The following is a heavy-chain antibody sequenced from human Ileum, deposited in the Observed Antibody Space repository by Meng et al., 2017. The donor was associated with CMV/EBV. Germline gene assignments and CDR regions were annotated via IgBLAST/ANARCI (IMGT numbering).Heavy chain of an antibody. Sequence: QVQLQGSGPGPVQPSQTLSLTCTVSGGSISSGGYWNWIRQRPGKGLEWIGYIIYSGSTYYNPSLKSRLSISVDTSKNQFSLKLTSVTAADTAVYYCARDEAIAAPLNYWGRGILVTVSS. CDR1: GGSISSGGY. V-gene: IGHV4-31*03. CDR2: IIYSGST. CDR3: ARDEAIAAPLNY. J-gene: IGHJ4*02. D-gene: IGHD6-13*01.